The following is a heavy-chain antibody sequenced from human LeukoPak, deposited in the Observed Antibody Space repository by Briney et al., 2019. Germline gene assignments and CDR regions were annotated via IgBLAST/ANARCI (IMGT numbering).Heavy chain of an antibody. J-gene: IGHJ5*02. V-gene: IGHV1-2*02. CDR2: FNPDNGGT. D-gene: IGHD3-10*01. Sequence: ASVKASCKASGYAFTDYYVHWVRQAPGQGLEWMGWFNPDNGGTNSVQKFQGRVTMTGDTSMRTVYMELTRLRSDDTAVYYCARNHVAIQWFGEGGFDPWGQGTLVTVSS. CDR3: ARNHVAIQWFGEGGFDP. CDR1: GYAFTDYY.